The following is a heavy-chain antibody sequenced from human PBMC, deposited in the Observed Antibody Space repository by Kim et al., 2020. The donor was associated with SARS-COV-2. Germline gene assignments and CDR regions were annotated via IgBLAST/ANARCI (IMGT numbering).Heavy chain of an antibody. CDR1: GFTFSSYE. J-gene: IGHJ4*02. CDR2: ISSSGSTI. D-gene: IGHD3-16*01. V-gene: IGHV3-48*03. Sequence: GGSLRLSCAASGFTFSSYEMNWVRQAPGKGLEWVSYISSSGSTIYYADSVNGRFTISRDNAKNSLYLQMNSLRAEDTAVYYCARGTAWGDYWGQGTLVTVSS. CDR3: ARGTAWGDY.